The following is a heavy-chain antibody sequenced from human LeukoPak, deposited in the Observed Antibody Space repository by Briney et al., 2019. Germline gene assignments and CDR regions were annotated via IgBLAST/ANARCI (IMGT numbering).Heavy chain of an antibody. CDR3: ARGRVVPAAARYYFDY. CDR2: IWYDGSNK. D-gene: IGHD2-2*01. V-gene: IGHV3-33*01. Sequence: GGSLRLSCAASGFTFSSYGMHWVRQAPGKGLEWVAVIWYDGSNKYYADSVKGRFTISRDNSKNTLYLQMNSLRAEDTAVYYCARGRVVPAAARYYFDYWGQRTLVTVSS. CDR1: GFTFSSYG. J-gene: IGHJ4*02.